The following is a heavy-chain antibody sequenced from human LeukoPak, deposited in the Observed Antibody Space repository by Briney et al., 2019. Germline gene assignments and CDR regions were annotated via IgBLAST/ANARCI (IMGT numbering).Heavy chain of an antibody. D-gene: IGHD3-10*01. CDR2: ISSYDGNT. CDR3: ARDAYGSGKGYFDY. V-gene: IGHV1-18*01. J-gene: IGHJ4*02. Sequence: ASVKVSCKASGYAFTSYGFSWVRQAPGQGLEWMGWISSYDGNTKSIEKLQGRVTMTTDTSTSTAYMELRSLRSDDTAVYYCARDAYGSGKGYFDYWGQGTLVTVSS. CDR1: GYAFTSYG.